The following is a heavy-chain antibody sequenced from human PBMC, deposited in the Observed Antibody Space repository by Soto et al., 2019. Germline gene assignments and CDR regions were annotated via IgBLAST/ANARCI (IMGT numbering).Heavy chain of an antibody. D-gene: IGHD3-10*01. CDR1: GFTFSSYE. Sequence: GSLRLSCAASGFTFSSYEMNWVRQAPGKGLEWISYISPNSTTIYYSDSVKGRFTISRDNAKSSLNLQMNSLRAEDTAVYYCARAAGTLVRGVYGMDVWGQGTTVTVS. V-gene: IGHV3-48*03. CDR2: ISPNSTTI. J-gene: IGHJ6*02. CDR3: ARAAGTLVRGVYGMDV.